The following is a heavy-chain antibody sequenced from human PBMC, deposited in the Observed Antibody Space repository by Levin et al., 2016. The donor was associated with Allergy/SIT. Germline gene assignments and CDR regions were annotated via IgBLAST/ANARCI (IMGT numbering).Heavy chain of an antibody. CDR1: GGSVASGSYF. CDR2: IYDGGTT. Sequence: SETLSLTCTVTGGSVASGSYFWTWIRQPPGKGLEWIGHIYDGGTTKYNPSLISRLTISLDTSKNQFSLNLASVTAADTAVYFCGKSSGRDRPWGQGTLVTVSS. V-gene: IGHV4-61*01. CDR3: GKSSGRDRP. J-gene: IGHJ5*02. D-gene: IGHD6-19*01.